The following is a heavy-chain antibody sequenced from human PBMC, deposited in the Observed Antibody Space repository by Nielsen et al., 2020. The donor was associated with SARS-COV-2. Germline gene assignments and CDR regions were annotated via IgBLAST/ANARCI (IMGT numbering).Heavy chain of an antibody. CDR1: GGTFSNYA. CDR2: IIPIFGTA. V-gene: IGHV1-69*13. D-gene: IGHD6-19*01. CDR3: ARGEGWLAPDAFDI. J-gene: IGHJ3*02. Sequence: SVKVSCKASGGTFSNYAISWVRQAPGQGLEWMGGIIPIFGTANYAQKFQGRVTITADESTSTAYMELSSLRSEDTAVYYCARGEGWLAPDAFDIWGQGTMVTVSS.